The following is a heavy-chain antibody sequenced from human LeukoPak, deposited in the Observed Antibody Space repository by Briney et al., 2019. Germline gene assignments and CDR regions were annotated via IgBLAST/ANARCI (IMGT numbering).Heavy chain of an antibody. CDR1: GGSISSSSYY. D-gene: IGHD3-3*01. J-gene: IGHJ4*02. Sequence: SETLSLTCAVSGGSISSSSYYWSWIRQPPGKGLEWIGYIYYSGSTNYNPSLKSRVTISVDTSKNQFSLKLSSVTAVDTAVYYCARIPYDFWSGYHYFDYWGQGTLVTVSS. CDR2: IYYSGST. V-gene: IGHV4-61*01. CDR3: ARIPYDFWSGYHYFDY.